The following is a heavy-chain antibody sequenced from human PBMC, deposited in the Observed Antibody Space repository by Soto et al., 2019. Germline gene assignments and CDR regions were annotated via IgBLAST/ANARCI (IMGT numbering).Heavy chain of an antibody. CDR3: AKDRGSSSWSWDY. CDR1: GFTFDDYA. D-gene: IGHD6-13*01. V-gene: IGHV3-9*01. J-gene: IGHJ4*02. CDR2: ISWNSGSI. Sequence: GGSLRLSCAASGFTFDDYAMHWVRQAPGKGLEGVSGISWNSGSIGYADSVKGRFTISRDNAKNSLYLQMNSLRAEDTALYYGAKDRGSSSWSWDYWGQGTMVTVSS.